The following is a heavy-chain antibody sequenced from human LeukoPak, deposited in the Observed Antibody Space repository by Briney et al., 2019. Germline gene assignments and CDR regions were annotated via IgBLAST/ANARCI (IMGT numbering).Heavy chain of an antibody. D-gene: IGHD1-1*01. V-gene: IGHV4-61*05. CDR3: ARLTTGYFDY. CDR2: IYYSGST. J-gene: IGHJ4*02. Sequence: PSETLSLTCTVSGGSISSSSYYWGWIRQPPGKGLEWIGYIYYSGSTNYNPSLKSRVAISVDTSKNQFSLKLSSVTAADTAVYYCARLTTGYFDYWGQGTLVTVSS. CDR1: GGSISSSSYY.